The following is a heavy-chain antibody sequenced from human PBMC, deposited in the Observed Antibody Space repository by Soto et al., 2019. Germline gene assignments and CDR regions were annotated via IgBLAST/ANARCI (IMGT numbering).Heavy chain of an antibody. CDR1: GGTFSSYA. CDR3: ARMEQLTNWFDP. V-gene: IGHV1-69*13. Sequence: ASVKVSCKASGGTFSSYAISWVRQAPGQGLEWMGGIIPIFGTANYAQKFQGRVTITADESTSTAYMELSSLRSEDTAVYYCARMEQLTNWFDPWGQGTLVTVSS. D-gene: IGHD6-6*01. J-gene: IGHJ5*02. CDR2: IIPIFGTA.